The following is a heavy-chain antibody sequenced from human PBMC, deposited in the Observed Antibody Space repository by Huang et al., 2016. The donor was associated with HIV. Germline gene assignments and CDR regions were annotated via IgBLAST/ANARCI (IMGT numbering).Heavy chain of an antibody. D-gene: IGHD6-13*01. V-gene: IGHV3-9*03. J-gene: IGHJ6*03. CDR1: AFTFDDYA. CDR3: AKDIAAVIVPNYMDV. CDR2: ISWNSGSI. Sequence: EVQLVESGGGLVQTGRSLRLSCAASAFTFDDYAMHWVRRSPGKGLELVSGISWNSGSIGYADSVKGRFTISRDIAKNSLYLQMNSLRAEDMALYYFAKDIAAVIVPNYMDVWVKGTTVTVSS.